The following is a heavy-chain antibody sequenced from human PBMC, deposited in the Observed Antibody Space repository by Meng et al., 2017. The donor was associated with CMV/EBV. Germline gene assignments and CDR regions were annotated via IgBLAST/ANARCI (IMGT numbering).Heavy chain of an antibody. CDR3: ARRNGVSRVFWSYYGMDV. CDR2: INHSGST. Sequence: SQTLSLTCAVYGGSFSGYYWSWIRQPPGKGLEWIGEINHSGSTNYNPSLKSRVTISVDTSKNQFSLKLSSVTAADTAVYYCARRNGVSRVFWSYYGMDVWGQGTTVTVSS. CDR1: GGSFSGYY. J-gene: IGHJ6*02. V-gene: IGHV4-34*01. D-gene: IGHD3-3*01.